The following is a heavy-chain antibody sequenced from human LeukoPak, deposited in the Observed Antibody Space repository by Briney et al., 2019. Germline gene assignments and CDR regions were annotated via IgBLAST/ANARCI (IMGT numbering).Heavy chain of an antibody. J-gene: IGHJ5*02. D-gene: IGHD1-26*01. V-gene: IGHV4-4*02. CDR2: ISLRGRT. CDR3: SRESGPYCPFGH. CDR1: GGSITTTNF. Sequence: SGTLSLTCGGSGGSITTTNFWSWVRQPPGGGLEWIGEISLRGRTQYNPSLKSRVNISIGESKNHLYLSLASLTAADTAVYYCSRESGPYCPFGHWGQGTLVAVTS.